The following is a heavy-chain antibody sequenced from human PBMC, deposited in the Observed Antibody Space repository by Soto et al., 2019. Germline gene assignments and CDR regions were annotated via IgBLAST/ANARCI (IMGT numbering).Heavy chain of an antibody. CDR2: IKQDGSEK. J-gene: IGHJ4*02. D-gene: IGHD2-21*02. CDR1: GFILTSYW. Sequence: VQLVESGGGLVQPGGSLRLSCAASGFILTSYWMTWVRQAPGKGLEWVAIIKQDGSEKYYADSVKGRSTISRDSAKNSLNLQMNSLRAEDTAVYYCARDSTYCGDDCYTGWAFDYWGQGILVTVSS. V-gene: IGHV3-7*03. CDR3: ARDSTYCGDDCYTGWAFDY.